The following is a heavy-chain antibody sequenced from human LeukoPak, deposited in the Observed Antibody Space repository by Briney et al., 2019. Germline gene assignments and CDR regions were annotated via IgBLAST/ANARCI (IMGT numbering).Heavy chain of an antibody. CDR1: GSSFTSFW. CDR3: ARQPPSGNFWSSHFNYFEY. V-gene: IGHV5-51*01. CDR2: IDPVDSDN. Sequence: GESLKISCKGPGSSFTSFWIAGARQSPGKGMEWMGIIDPVDSDNRYCTSFQGQVTISAAKSISTAYLQWSSLKASDTAMYYCARQPPSGNFWSSHFNYFEYWGKGTLVTVSS. J-gene: IGHJ4*02. D-gene: IGHD3-3*01.